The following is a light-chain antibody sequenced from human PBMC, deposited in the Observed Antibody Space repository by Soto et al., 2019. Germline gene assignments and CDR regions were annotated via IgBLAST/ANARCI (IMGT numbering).Light chain of an antibody. CDR3: QQANSFPFT. CDR1: QDISRS. V-gene: IGKV1-12*01. Sequence: DIQMTQSPSSVSASVGDRVTITCRASQDISRSLAWYQQKPGEAPKLLIYAASILQSGVPSRFSGSGSGTDFTLTITRLQPEDFASYYCQQANSFPFTFGPGTKV. CDR2: AAS. J-gene: IGKJ3*01.